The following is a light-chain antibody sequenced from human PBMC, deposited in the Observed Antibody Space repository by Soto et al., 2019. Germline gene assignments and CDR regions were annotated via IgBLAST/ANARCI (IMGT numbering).Light chain of an antibody. CDR1: SSDVGSYNL. CDR2: EGS. CDR3: CSHAGSSTSYVV. V-gene: IGLV2-23*01. J-gene: IGLJ2*01. Sequence: QSALTQPASVSGSPGQSITISCTGTSSDVGSYNLVSWYQQHPGKAPKLMIYEGSKRPSGVSNRFSGSKSGNTASLTISGIQAEDEADYFCCSHAGSSTSYVVFGGGTKVTVL.